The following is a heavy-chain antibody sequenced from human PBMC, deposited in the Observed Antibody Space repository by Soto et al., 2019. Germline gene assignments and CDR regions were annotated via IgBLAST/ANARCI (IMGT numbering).Heavy chain of an antibody. V-gene: IGHV3-33*01. Sequence: PGGSLRLSCAASGFTFSSYGMHWVRQAPGKGLEWVAGIWYDGSNKYYAESVKGRFTISRDNPKNTLYLQMNSLRAEDTAVYYYARGQFDDSSGGFDYWGQGTLVTVSS. D-gene: IGHD3-22*01. CDR1: GFTFSSYG. J-gene: IGHJ4*02. CDR2: IWYDGSNK. CDR3: ARGQFDDSSGGFDY.